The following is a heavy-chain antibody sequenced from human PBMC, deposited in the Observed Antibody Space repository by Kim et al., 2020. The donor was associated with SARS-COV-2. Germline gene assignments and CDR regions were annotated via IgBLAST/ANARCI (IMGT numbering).Heavy chain of an antibody. D-gene: IGHD3-22*01. CDR1: GFTFSSYS. J-gene: IGHJ4*02. CDR3: AALKDYE. CDR2: ISSSSSYI. V-gene: IGHV3-21*04. Sequence: GGSLRLSCAASGFTFSSYSMNWVRQPPGKGLEWGPSISSSSSYIYYAASVKGRVTISRDNAKNSLYLQMNSLRAEDTAVYYCAALKDYEWGQGTLVTVSS.